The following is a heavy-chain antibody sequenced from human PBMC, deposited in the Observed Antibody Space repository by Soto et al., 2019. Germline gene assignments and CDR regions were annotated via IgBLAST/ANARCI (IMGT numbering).Heavy chain of an antibody. CDR3: ARERGKAAAVHFDY. CDR1: GFTFSSYW. CDR2: INSDGSST. J-gene: IGHJ4*02. D-gene: IGHD6-13*01. Sequence: EVQLVESGGGLVQPGGSLRLSCAASGFTFSSYWMHWVRKAPGKGLVWVSRINSDGSSTSYADSVKGRFTISRDNAKNTLYLQMNSLRAEDTAVYYCARERGKAAAVHFDYWGQGPLVTVSS. V-gene: IGHV3-74*01.